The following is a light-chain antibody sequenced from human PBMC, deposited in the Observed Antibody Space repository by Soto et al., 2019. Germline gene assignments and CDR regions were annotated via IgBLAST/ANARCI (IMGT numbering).Light chain of an antibody. J-gene: IGKJ4*01. CDR2: GAS. CDR3: QQYNTWPLT. Sequence: EIVMTQSPATLSVSPGERATLSCRASQSVSSNLAWYQQKPGQAPRLLIFGASTRATGIPVRFSGSGSGTEFTLTLSSLQSEDFAVYYCQQYNTWPLTFGGGTKVELK. CDR1: QSVSSN. V-gene: IGKV3-15*01.